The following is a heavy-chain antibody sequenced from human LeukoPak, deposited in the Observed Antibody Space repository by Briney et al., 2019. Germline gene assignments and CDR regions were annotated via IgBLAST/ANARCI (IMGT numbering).Heavy chain of an antibody. CDR3: AKASYGGISYYFDY. V-gene: IGHV3-23*01. D-gene: IGHD4-23*01. J-gene: IGHJ4*02. CDR1: GFTFSSYA. CDR2: ISDSGDST. Sequence: GGSLRLSCAASGFTFSSYAMTWVRQAPGKGLEWVSTISDSGDSTYYADSVRGRFTISRDNSKNTLYLQMNSLRAEDTAIYYCAKASYGGISYYFDYWGQGTLVTVSS.